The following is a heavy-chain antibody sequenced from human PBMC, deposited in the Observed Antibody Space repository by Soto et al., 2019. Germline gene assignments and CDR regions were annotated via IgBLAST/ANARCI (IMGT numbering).Heavy chain of an antibody. D-gene: IGHD5-12*01. Sequence: QVQLVESGGGLVKPGGSLRLSCAASGFTFSDYYMSWIRQAPGKGLEWVSYITSSRSNFTNYADSVKGRFTISRDNAKNSVYLQMDSLRVEDTAVYYCVRDRGYSGFFYWGQGVLVTGSA. J-gene: IGHJ4*02. V-gene: IGHV3-11*06. CDR3: VRDRGYSGFFY. CDR1: GFTFSDYY. CDR2: ITSSRSNFT.